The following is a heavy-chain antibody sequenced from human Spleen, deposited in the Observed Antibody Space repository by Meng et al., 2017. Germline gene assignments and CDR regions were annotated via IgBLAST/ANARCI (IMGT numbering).Heavy chain of an antibody. Sequence: GESLKISCAASGFTFNNYEMNWVRQAPGKGLEWVSYISSSGSTIYSADSVKGRFTISRDNAKNSLYLQMNSLRAEDTAVYYCASTYPGDYWGQGTLVTVSS. V-gene: IGHV3-48*03. J-gene: IGHJ4*02. CDR3: ASTYPGDY. CDR2: ISSSGSTI. CDR1: GFTFNNYE.